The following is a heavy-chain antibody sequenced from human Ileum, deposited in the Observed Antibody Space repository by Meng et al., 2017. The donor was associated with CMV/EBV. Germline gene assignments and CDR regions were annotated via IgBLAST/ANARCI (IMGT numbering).Heavy chain of an antibody. CDR3: ARSRAQSSGSSNY. D-gene: IGHD3-10*01. Sequence: KASGYNFSTYYLHWMRQAPGQGLEWMGIINPSGGSTTYAHNFQGRVTMTRDTSTSTVYMELSSLRFEDTAVYYCARSRAQSSGSSNYWGQGSLVTVSS. J-gene: IGHJ4*02. CDR2: INPSGGST. CDR1: GYNFSTYY. V-gene: IGHV1-46*01.